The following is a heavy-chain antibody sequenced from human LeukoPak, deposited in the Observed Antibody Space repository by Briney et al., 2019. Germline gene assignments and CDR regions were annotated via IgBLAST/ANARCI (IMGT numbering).Heavy chain of an antibody. CDR3: SRDTLSCSGGYCYHDI. CDR2: ISGDGRST. Sequence: GGSLRLSCAASQFTFSSYWMHWVRQAPGKGLVWVSRISGDGRSTSYADFVKGRFIISRDNAMNTMYLQINSLTAEDTAVYYCSRDTLSCSGGYCYHDIWGQGTMVTVSS. V-gene: IGHV3-74*01. CDR1: QFTFSSYW. J-gene: IGHJ3*02. D-gene: IGHD2-15*01.